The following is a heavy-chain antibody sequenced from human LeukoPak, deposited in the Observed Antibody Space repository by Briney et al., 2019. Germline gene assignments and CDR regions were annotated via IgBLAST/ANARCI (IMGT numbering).Heavy chain of an antibody. D-gene: IGHD3-10*01. CDR2: MNPNSGNT. CDR3: ARGGDGEYYYYCMDV. Sequence: ASVKVSCKASGYTFTSYDINWVRQATGQGLEWMGWMNPNSGNTGYAQKFQGRVTITRNTSISTAYMELSSLRSEDTAVYYCARGGDGEYYYYCMDVWGKGTTVTVSS. CDR1: GYTFTSYD. J-gene: IGHJ6*03. V-gene: IGHV1-8*03.